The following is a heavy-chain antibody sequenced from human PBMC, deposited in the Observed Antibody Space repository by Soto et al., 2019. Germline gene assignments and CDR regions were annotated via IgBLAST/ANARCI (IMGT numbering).Heavy chain of an antibody. Sequence: PSQTLSLTCAISGDSVSSNSAAWNWIRQSPSRGLEWLGRTYYRSKWYNDYAVFVKSRITINPDTSKNQFSLQLNSVTPEDTAVYYCARGHSSIQLGYYYYYGMDVWGQGTTVTVSS. V-gene: IGHV6-1*01. D-gene: IGHD5-18*01. CDR1: GDSVSSNSAA. CDR2: TYYRSKWYN. J-gene: IGHJ6*02. CDR3: ARGHSSIQLGYYYYYGMDV.